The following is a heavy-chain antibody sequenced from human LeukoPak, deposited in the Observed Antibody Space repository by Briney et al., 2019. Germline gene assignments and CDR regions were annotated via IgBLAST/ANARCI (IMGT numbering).Heavy chain of an antibody. CDR3: ARERVDFGDWSRYYHYGMDV. J-gene: IGHJ6*02. D-gene: IGHD4-17*01. V-gene: IGHV3-7*01. CDR2: IKHDGSET. Sequence: PGGSLRLSCATSGFTFSSIWMSWVRQAPGKGLEWVANIKHDGSETNYVDSVKGRFTISRDNAKKSLYLQMSSLRAEDTAVYYCARERVDFGDWSRYYHYGMDVWGQGTTVTVTS. CDR1: GFTFSSIW.